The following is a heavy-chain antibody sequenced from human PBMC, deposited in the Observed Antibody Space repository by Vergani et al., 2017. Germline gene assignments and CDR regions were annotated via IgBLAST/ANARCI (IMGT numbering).Heavy chain of an antibody. CDR3: TTAWGLYYLHGEYFQY. D-gene: IGHD3-10*01. V-gene: IGHV3-23*01. CDR2: ISSGGGDI. CDR1: GFTFDTYT. Sequence: EVQLLESGGGLVQPGGSRRLSCAGAGFTFDTYTMASVRQAPGKGLEWVATISSGGGDIFYADSVKGRITISRDNSKNTLLLQMNSLNDEDTAVYYCTTAWGLYYLHGEYFQYWGRGTLVSVSS. J-gene: IGHJ1*01.